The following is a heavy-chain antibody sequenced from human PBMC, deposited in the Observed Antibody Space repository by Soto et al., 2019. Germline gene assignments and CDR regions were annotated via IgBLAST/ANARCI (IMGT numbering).Heavy chain of an antibody. CDR2: ISSSGSTI. D-gene: IGHD6-13*01. J-gene: IGHJ4*02. Sequence: GGSLRLSCAASGFTFSDYYMSWIRQAPGKGLEWVSYISSSGSTIYYADSVKGRFTISRDNAKNSLYLQMNSLRAEDTAVYYCARSTFSSSRYWSESRALYYFDYWGQGTLVTVSS. CDR1: GFTFSDYY. V-gene: IGHV3-11*01. CDR3: ARSTFSSSRYWSESRALYYFDY.